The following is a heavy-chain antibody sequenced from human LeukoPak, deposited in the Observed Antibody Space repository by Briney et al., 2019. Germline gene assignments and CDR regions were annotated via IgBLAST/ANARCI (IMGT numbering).Heavy chain of an antibody. CDR2: IVVGSGNT. CDR1: GSTFTNSA. Sequence: GASVTVSCKASGSTFTNSAMQWVRQARGQRLEWIGWIVVGSGNTNYAQKFQERVTITRDMSTSTAYMELRSLRSEDTAVYYCAADDLTRGYWGQGTLVTVSS. V-gene: IGHV1-58*02. J-gene: IGHJ4*02. CDR3: AADDLTRGY.